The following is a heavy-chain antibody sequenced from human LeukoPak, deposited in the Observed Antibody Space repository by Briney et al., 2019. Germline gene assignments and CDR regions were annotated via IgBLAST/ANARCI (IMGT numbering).Heavy chain of an antibody. D-gene: IGHD5-24*01. V-gene: IGHV1-46*01. CDR1: GYTFTHYY. CDR2: IVPSSGST. J-gene: IGHJ4*02. Sequence: ASVKVSCKASGYTFTHYYIHWVRQAPGQGLEWMGTIVPSSGSTSYAQKFLGRVTMTRDTSTTTVHMELSSLRSDDAAVYYCARDYRIDGYNRGVDHWGQGTLVTVSS. CDR3: ARDYRIDGYNRGVDH.